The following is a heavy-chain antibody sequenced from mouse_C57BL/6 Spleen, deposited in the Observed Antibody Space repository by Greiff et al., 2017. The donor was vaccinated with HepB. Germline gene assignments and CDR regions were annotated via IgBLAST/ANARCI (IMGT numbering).Heavy chain of an antibody. CDR1: GFTFSDYG. J-gene: IGHJ2*01. Sequence: EVNLVESGGGLVKPGGSLKLSCAASGFTFSDYGMHWVRQAPEKGLEWVAYISSGSSTIYYADTVKGRFTISRDNAKNTLFLQMTSLRSEDTAMYYCARERGNYGHYFDYWGQGTTLTVSS. CDR3: ARERGNYGHYFDY. V-gene: IGHV5-17*01. CDR2: ISSGSSTI. D-gene: IGHD2-1*01.